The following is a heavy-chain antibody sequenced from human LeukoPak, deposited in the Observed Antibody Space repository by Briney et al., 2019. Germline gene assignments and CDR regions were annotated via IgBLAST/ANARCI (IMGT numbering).Heavy chain of an antibody. CDR3: AREGYSSSPQFDY. J-gene: IGHJ4*02. Sequence: GGSLRLSCAASGFRFSDYYMSWIRQAPGKGLEWISYISTSASDIHYSDSVKGRFTMSRDNAKSSLYLQMNSLRAEDTAVYYCAREGYSSSPQFDYWGQGTLVTVSS. CDR2: ISTSASDI. V-gene: IGHV3-11*04. D-gene: IGHD6-13*01. CDR1: GFRFSDYY.